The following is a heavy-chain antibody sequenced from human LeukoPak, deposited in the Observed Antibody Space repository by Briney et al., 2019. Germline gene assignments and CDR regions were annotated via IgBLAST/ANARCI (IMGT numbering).Heavy chain of an antibody. CDR2: IKQDGSEK. CDR1: GFTFSSYW. V-gene: IGHV3-7*01. J-gene: IGHJ4*02. D-gene: IGHD2-15*01. CDR3: ARDAPYCSGGSCYLDY. Sequence: PGGSLRLSCAASGFTFSSYWMSWVRQAPGKGLEWVANIKQDGSEKYYVDSVKGRFTISRDDAKNSLYLQMDSLRAEDTAVYYCARDAPYCSGGSCYLDYWGQGTLVTVSS.